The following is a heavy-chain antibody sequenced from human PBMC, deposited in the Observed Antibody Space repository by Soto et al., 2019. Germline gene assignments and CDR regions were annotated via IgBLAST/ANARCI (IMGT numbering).Heavy chain of an antibody. V-gene: IGHV1-2*02. D-gene: IGHD3-3*01. CDR3: ARGGGVGVAGSAAFDM. J-gene: IGHJ3*02. Sequence: QLHLVQSGAVVKKPGASVTVSCSASGYPVTAYYMHWVRQAPGRGLEWMGGINPATGAAKYTQTCQGRVTMTRDTSTSTGFMERGGLTSEDTAVFYWARGGGVGVAGSAAFDMWGQGTLVTVSS. CDR2: INPATGAA. CDR1: GYPVTAYY.